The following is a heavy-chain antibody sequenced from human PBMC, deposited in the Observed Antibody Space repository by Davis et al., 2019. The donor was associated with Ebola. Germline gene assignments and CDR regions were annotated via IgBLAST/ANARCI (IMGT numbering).Heavy chain of an antibody. V-gene: IGHV3-23*01. CDR3: ARDRGGLDY. D-gene: IGHD3-16*01. CDR2: ISGSGGST. CDR1: GFTVSPVY. J-gene: IGHJ4*02. Sequence: GESLKISCAASGFTVSPVYMTWVRQAPGKGLEWVSAISGSGGSTYYADSVKGRFTISRDNSKNTLYLQMNSLRAEDTAVYYCARDRGGLDYWGQGTLVTVSS.